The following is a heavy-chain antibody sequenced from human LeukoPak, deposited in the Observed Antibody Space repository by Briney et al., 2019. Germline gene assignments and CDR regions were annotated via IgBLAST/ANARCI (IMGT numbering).Heavy chain of an antibody. Sequence: KPSETLSLTCAVSGYSIGSGYYWGWIRQPPGRGLEWIGNIYHSGSTYYNPSLKSRVTISVDTSKNQFSLKVSSVTAADTAVYYCARPGSGSYVDAFEIWGQGTMVTVSS. J-gene: IGHJ3*02. CDR3: ARPGSGSYVDAFEI. V-gene: IGHV4-38-2*01. D-gene: IGHD1-26*01. CDR2: IYHSGST. CDR1: GYSIGSGYY.